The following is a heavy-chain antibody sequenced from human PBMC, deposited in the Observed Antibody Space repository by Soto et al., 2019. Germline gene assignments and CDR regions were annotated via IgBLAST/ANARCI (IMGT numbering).Heavy chain of an antibody. CDR1: GGSISSYY. CDR3: ARDLTPEYYGSGISGMDV. Sequence: SETLSLTCTVSGGSISSYYWSWIRQPPGNGLEWIGDIYYSESTNYNPSLKTRGTISVDTSKNQFSLKLSSVTAADTAVYYCARDLTPEYYGSGISGMDVWGQGTTVTVSS. CDR2: IYYSEST. V-gene: IGHV4-59*01. J-gene: IGHJ6*02. D-gene: IGHD3-10*01.